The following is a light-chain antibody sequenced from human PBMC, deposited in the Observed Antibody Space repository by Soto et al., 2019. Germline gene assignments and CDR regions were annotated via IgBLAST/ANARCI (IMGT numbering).Light chain of an antibody. J-gene: IGLJ2*01. CDR2: DNN. CDR1: SSNIGNNS. V-gene: IGLV1-51*01. CDR3: GTWDSSLSAVV. Sequence: QSVLTQPPSVSAAPGQQVTISCSGSSSNIGNNSVSWYQQLPGTAPKLLIYDNNKRPSGIPDRFSGSKSGTSATLGITGLQTGDEADYYCGTWDSSLSAVVFGGGTQRTVL.